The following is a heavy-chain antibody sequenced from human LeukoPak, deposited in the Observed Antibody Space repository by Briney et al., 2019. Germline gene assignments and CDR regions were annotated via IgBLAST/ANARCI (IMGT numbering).Heavy chain of an antibody. CDR3: ARCHRYSSSWQGLYYFDR. D-gene: IGHD6-13*01. J-gene: IGHJ4*02. CDR2: IYTDGST. CDR1: GFTFSSYW. Sequence: GGSLRLSCAASGFTFSSYWMSWVRQAPGKGLEWVSVIYTDGSTYYADSIKGRFTISRDNSKNTLYLQMNSLRAEDTAVYYCARCHRYSSSWQGLYYFDRWGQGTLVTVSS. V-gene: IGHV3-53*01.